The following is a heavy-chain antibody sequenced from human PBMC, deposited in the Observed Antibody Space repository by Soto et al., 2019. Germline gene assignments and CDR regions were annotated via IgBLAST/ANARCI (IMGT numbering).Heavy chain of an antibody. CDR1: GGSISSGGYS. J-gene: IGHJ4*02. Sequence: QLQLQESGSGLVKPSQTLSLTCAVSGGSISSGGYSWSWIRQRPGKGLEWIGYIYHSGSTYHNPSLKSRVTISVHMSKNQFSLKLSSVTAPDTTVYYCARGSHLWFGHHYWGQGTLVTVSS. D-gene: IGHD3-10*01. CDR2: IYHSGST. CDR3: ARGSHLWFGHHY. V-gene: IGHV4-30-2*01.